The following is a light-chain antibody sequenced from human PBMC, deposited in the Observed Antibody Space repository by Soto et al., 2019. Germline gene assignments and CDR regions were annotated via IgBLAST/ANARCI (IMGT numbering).Light chain of an antibody. CDR3: SSYTNNSLWV. V-gene: IGLV2-14*01. CDR2: EVS. J-gene: IGLJ3*02. Sequence: QSALTQPASVSGSPGQSITISCTGTSSDVGDYNYVSWYQQHPGKAPKLIIYEVSNRPSGVSNRFSGSKSGNTASLTISGLQAEDEADYYCSSYTNNSLWVFGGGTQLTVL. CDR1: SSDVGDYNY.